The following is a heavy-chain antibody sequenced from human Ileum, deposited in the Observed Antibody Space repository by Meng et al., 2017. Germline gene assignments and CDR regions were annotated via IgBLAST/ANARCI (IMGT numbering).Heavy chain of an antibody. CDR1: GGSLSSSIW. CDR2: IHHSGTT. D-gene: IGHD3-10*01. Sequence: QVQLQESGPGLVKPSRTLSRTCAVSGGSLSSSIWWSWVRQPPEKGLEWIGEIHHSGTTNYSPSLKSRLTISVDKLKNQFSLKLQSVTAADTAVYFCARGVVSGSHYNTYWGQGILVTVSS. V-gene: IGHV4-4*02. J-gene: IGHJ4*02. CDR3: ARGVVSGSHYNTY.